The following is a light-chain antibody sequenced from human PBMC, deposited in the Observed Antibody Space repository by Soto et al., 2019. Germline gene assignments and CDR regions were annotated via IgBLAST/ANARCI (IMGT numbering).Light chain of an antibody. CDR1: QSLRNNY. Sequence: EIVLTQSPGTLSLSPGERATLSCRASQSLRNNYLAWYQQKRGQAPRLLIYGASNRASGVPERFSGSGAGTDYTLTISSLEPEDFVVYHCQQYGSSPWTFGQGTK. V-gene: IGKV3-20*01. J-gene: IGKJ1*01. CDR3: QQYGSSPWT. CDR2: GAS.